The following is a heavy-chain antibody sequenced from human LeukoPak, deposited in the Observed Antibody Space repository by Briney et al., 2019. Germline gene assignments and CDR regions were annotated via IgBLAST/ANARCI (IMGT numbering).Heavy chain of an antibody. Sequence: SETLSLTCTVSGGSISSYYWSWIRQPPGKGLEWLGYIYYSGSTNYNPSLKSRVTISVDTSKNQFSLKLSSVTAADTAVYYCASGRTVNYYYGMDVWGKGTTVTVSS. V-gene: IGHV4-59*01. J-gene: IGHJ6*04. D-gene: IGHD4-17*01. CDR2: IYYSGST. CDR3: ASGRTVNYYYGMDV. CDR1: GGSISSYY.